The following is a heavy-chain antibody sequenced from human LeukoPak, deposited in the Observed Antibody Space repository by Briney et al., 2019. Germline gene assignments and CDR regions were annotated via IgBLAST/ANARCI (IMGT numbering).Heavy chain of an antibody. V-gene: IGHV5-51*01. Sequence: GESLKISCKGSGYSFTSYWIGWVRQMPGKGLEWMGIIYPGDSDTRYSPSFQGQVTISADKSISTAYLQWSSLKASDTAMYYCASPTYCGGDCYPGYDAFDIWGQGTMVTVSS. D-gene: IGHD2-21*02. CDR3: ASPTYCGGDCYPGYDAFDI. CDR2: IYPGDSDT. CDR1: GYSFTSYW. J-gene: IGHJ3*02.